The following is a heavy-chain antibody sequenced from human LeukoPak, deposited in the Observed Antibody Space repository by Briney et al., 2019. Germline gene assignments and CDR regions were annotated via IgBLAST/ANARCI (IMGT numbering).Heavy chain of an antibody. CDR1: GGSISSSSYY. J-gene: IGHJ5*02. CDR3: ARLLSQSYYDILTGKFDP. Sequence: SETLSLTCTVSGGSISSSSYYWGWIRQPPGKGLEWIGSIYYSGSTYYNPSLKSRVTISVDTSKNQFSLKLSSVTAADTAVYYCARLLSQSYYDILTGKFDPWGQGTLVTVSS. D-gene: IGHD3-9*01. V-gene: IGHV4-39*01. CDR2: IYYSGST.